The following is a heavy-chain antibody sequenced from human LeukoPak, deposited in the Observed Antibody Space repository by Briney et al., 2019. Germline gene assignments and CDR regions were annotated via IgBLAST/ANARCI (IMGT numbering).Heavy chain of an antibody. D-gene: IGHD1-26*01. J-gene: IGHJ3*02. Sequence: GASVKVSCKASGYTFNTYGISWVRQAAGQGLEWIGWISGYSGNTNYAQKFQGRVTITADESTSTAYMELSSLRSEDTAAYYCARDIRLDSGSFEPWAFDIWGQGTMVTVSS. CDR1: GYTFNTYG. V-gene: IGHV1-18*01. CDR3: ARDIRLDSGSFEPWAFDI. CDR2: ISGYSGNT.